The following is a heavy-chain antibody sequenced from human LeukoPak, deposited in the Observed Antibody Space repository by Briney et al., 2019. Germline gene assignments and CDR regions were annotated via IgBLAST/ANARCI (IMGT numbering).Heavy chain of an antibody. CDR3: ARDVPDPFLEWLFSYYYYYGMDV. CDR2: ISAYNGNT. Sequence: ASVKVSCKASGYTLTSYGISWVRQAPGQGLEWMGWISAYNGNTNYAQKLQGRVTMTTDTSTSTAYMELRSLRSDDTAVYYCARDVPDPFLEWLFSYYYYYGMDVWGQGTTVTVSS. CDR1: GYTLTSYG. J-gene: IGHJ6*02. V-gene: IGHV1-18*01. D-gene: IGHD3-3*01.